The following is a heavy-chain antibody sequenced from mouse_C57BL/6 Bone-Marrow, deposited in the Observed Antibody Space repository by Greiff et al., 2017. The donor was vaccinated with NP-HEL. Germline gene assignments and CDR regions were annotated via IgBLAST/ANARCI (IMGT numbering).Heavy chain of an antibody. CDR3: AKDYDYDVGYFDY. CDR2: IYPGSGNT. CDR1: GYSFTSYY. J-gene: IGHJ2*01. Sequence: VQLQQSGPELVKPGASVKISCKASGYSFTSYYIHWVKQRPGQGLEWIGWIYPGSGNTKYNEKFKGKATLTADTSSSTAYMQLSSLTSEDSAVYYCAKDYDYDVGYFDYWGQGTTLTVSS. V-gene: IGHV1-66*01. D-gene: IGHD2-4*01.